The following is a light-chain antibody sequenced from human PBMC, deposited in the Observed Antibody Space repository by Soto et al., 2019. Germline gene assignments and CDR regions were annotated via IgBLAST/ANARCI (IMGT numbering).Light chain of an antibody. V-gene: IGKV3-15*01. J-gene: IGKJ1*01. CDR3: QQYNSWPRT. CDR2: GAS. Sequence: ETVLTQSPAALSVSPGESATLSCRASDSIASDLAWYQQKPGQAPRLLIFGASTRASTIPARFTGSRSGTEFTLTISSLQSEDFAVYYCQQYNSWPRTFGRGTKVEI. CDR1: DSIASD.